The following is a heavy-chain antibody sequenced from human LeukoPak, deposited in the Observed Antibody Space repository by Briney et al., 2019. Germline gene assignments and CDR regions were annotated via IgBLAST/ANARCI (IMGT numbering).Heavy chain of an antibody. Sequence: SETLSLTCAVYGGSFSGYYWSWIHQPPGKGLEWIGEINHSGSTNYNPSLKSRVTISVDTSKNQFSLNLGSVTAADTAVYYCASLNWGYYYYYGMDVWGQGTTVTVSS. D-gene: IGHD7-27*01. V-gene: IGHV4-34*01. CDR3: ASLNWGYYYYYGMDV. CDR2: INHSGST. CDR1: GGSFSGYY. J-gene: IGHJ6*02.